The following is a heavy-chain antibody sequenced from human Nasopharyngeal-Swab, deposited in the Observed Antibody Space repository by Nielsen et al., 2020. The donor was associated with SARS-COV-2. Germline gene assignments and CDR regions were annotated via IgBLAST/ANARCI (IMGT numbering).Heavy chain of an antibody. CDR3: ARYSSSWGFFDF. J-gene: IGHJ4*02. CDR2: INSDGSST. D-gene: IGHD6-13*01. Sequence: GESLKISCAASGFTFSSYWMHWVRQAPGKGLVWVSRINSDGSSTSYADSVKGRFTISRDNAKKTLYLQMNSLGAEDTAVYYCARYSSSWGFFDFWGQGTLVTFSS. V-gene: IGHV3-74*01. CDR1: GFTFSSYW.